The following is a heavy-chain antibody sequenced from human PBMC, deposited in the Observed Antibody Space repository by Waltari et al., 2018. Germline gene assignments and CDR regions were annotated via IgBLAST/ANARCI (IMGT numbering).Heavy chain of an antibody. V-gene: IGHV4-39*07. CDR1: GDSIGTGYYY. CDR2: IYFAGST. CDR3: AREVGGSSWSTIPRGDAFDI. D-gene: IGHD6-13*01. Sequence: QVQLRESGPGLLKASDTLSLTCSGSGDSIGTGYYYWGWIRPAPGKGLEWIGSIYFAGSTYYNPSLKSRLTISVDTSKNQFSLRLSSVTAADTAVYYCAREVGGSSWSTIPRGDAFDIWGQGTLVTVSS. J-gene: IGHJ3*02.